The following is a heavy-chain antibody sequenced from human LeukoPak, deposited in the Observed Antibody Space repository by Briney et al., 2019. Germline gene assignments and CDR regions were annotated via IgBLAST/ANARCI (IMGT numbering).Heavy chain of an antibody. V-gene: IGHV1-18*01. CDR2: ISAYNGNT. CDR1: GYTFTSYG. D-gene: IGHD6-19*01. Sequence: ASVKVSCKASGYTFTSYGISWVRQAPGQGLEWMGWISAYNGNTNYAQKLQGRVTTTTDTSTSTAYMELRSLRSDDTAVYYCARDARIAVAGFYDYWGQGTLVTVSS. J-gene: IGHJ4*02. CDR3: ARDARIAVAGFYDY.